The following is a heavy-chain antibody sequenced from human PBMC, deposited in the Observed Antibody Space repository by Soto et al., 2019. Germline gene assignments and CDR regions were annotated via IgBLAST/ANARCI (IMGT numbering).Heavy chain of an antibody. CDR3: ARASGSYYYQYNWFDP. J-gene: IGHJ5*02. Sequence: SPTLSLTCAISGDSVSSNSAAWNWIRQSPSRGLEWLGRTYYRSKWYNDYAVSLKSRITINPDTSKNQFSLQLNSVTPEDTAVYYCARASGSYYYQYNWFDPWGQGTLVTVSS. CDR1: GDSVSSNSAA. D-gene: IGHD1-26*01. CDR2: TYYRSKWYN. V-gene: IGHV6-1*01.